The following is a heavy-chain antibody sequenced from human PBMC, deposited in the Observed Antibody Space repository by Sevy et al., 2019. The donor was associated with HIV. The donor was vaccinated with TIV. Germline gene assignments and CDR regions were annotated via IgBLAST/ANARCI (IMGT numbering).Heavy chain of an antibody. D-gene: IGHD3-22*01. CDR3: ARFGPEAYYYDSSGYFFDY. CDR1: GGSIGSYY. CDR2: IYYSGST. V-gene: IGHV4-59*01. J-gene: IGHJ4*02. Sequence: SETLSLTCTVSGGSIGSYYWSWIRQPPGKGLEWIGYIYYSGSTNYNPSLKSRVTISVDTSKNQFSLKLSSVTAADTAVYYCARFGPEAYYYDSSGYFFDYWGQGTLVTVSS.